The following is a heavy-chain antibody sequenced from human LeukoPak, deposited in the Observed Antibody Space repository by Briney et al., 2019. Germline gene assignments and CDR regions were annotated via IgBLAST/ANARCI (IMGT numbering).Heavy chain of an antibody. J-gene: IGHJ4*02. D-gene: IGHD2-15*01. Sequence: ASVKVSCKASGGTFHSYIVTWVRQAPGQGLEWMGGIVPIIGTANYAQKFQGRVTITADDSTSTAYMELRSLRSEDTAIYYCARDQRPSCLGGICYSGDYWGQGALVTVTS. CDR1: GGTFHSYI. CDR2: IVPIIGTA. V-gene: IGHV1-69*13. CDR3: ARDQRPSCLGGICYSGDY.